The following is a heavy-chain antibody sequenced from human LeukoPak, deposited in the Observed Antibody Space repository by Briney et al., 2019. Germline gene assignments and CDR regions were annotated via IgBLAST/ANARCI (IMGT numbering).Heavy chain of an antibody. CDR1: GFTFDDYA. Sequence: GGSLRLSCAASGFTFDDYAMHWVRQAPGKGPEWVSGISWNSGSIGYADSVKGRFTISRDNAKNSLYLQMNSLRAEDTAVYYCARVKGSYCSDYWGQGTLVTVSS. J-gene: IGHJ4*02. V-gene: IGHV3-9*01. D-gene: IGHD1-26*01. CDR3: ARVKGSYCSDY. CDR2: ISWNSGSI.